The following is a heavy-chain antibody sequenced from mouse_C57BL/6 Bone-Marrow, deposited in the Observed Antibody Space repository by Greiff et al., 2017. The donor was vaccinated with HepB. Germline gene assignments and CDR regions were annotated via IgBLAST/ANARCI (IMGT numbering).Heavy chain of an antibody. CDR2: IDPSDSYT. D-gene: IGHD1-1*01. Sequence: QVQLQQPGAELVRPGPSVKLSCKASGYTFTSYWMHWVKQRPGQGLEWIGVIDPSDSYTNYNQKFKGKATLTVDTSSSTAYMQLSSLTSEDSAVYYCARSGDYYGSSHWYFDVWGEGTTVTVSS. CDR1: GYTFTSYW. CDR3: ARSGDYYGSSHWYFDV. J-gene: IGHJ1*01. V-gene: IGHV1-59*01.